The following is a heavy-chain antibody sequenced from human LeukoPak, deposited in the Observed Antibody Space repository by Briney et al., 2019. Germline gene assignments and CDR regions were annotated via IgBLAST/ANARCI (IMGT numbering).Heavy chain of an antibody. Sequence: GGSLRLSCAASGFAFSSYAMSWVRQAPVKGLEWVSGMSGSGGSIHYADSVKGRFTISRDNSKNTLYLQMNSLRAEDTAVYYCAKARGYCSGDTCYYFDYWGQGTLVTVSS. V-gene: IGHV3-23*01. CDR1: GFAFSSYA. J-gene: IGHJ4*02. D-gene: IGHD2-15*01. CDR2: MSGSGGSI. CDR3: AKARGYCSGDTCYYFDY.